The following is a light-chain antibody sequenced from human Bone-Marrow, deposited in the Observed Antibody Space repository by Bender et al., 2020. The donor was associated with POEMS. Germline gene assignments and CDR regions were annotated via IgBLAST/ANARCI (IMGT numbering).Light chain of an antibody. CDR2: EVS. V-gene: IGLV2-14*01. CDR1: SSDVDYNF. CDR3: SSYTSNSQVV. Sequence: QSALTQPASVSGSPGQSIAISCTGTSSDVDYNFISWYQQHPGKAPKVVIYEVSNRPSGVSNRFSGSKSGNTASLTISGLQAEDEADYYCSSYTSNSQVVFGGGTTLTVL. J-gene: IGLJ3*02.